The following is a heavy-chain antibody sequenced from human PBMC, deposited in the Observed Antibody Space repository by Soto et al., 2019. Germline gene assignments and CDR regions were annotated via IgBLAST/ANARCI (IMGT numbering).Heavy chain of an antibody. D-gene: IGHD2-2*02. CDR3: ARPKYECSSTSCHRGLYGMDV. CDR2: IDPSDSYT. CDR1: GYSFTTHW. J-gene: IGHJ6*02. V-gene: IGHV5-10-1*01. Sequence: GESLKISCKGSGYSFTTHWISWVRQMPGKGLEWMGRIDPSDSYTNYSPSFQGHVTISADKSISTAYLQWSSLKASDTAMYYCARPKYECSSTSCHRGLYGMDVWGQGTTVTVSS.